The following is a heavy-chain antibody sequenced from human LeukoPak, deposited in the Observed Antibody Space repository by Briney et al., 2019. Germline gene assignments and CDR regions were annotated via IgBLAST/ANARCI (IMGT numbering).Heavy chain of an antibody. CDR3: AKGHRYSSSDYFDY. CDR2: IWYDGSSK. D-gene: IGHD6-19*01. V-gene: IGHV3-33*06. CDR1: GFTFSSYG. J-gene: IGHJ4*02. Sequence: PGGSLRLSCAASGFTFSSYGMHWVRQAPGKGLEWVAVIWYDGSSKYYADSVKGRFTISRDNSKDMVYLQMNDLRPEDTALYFCAKGHRYSSSDYFDYCGQGIPVTVSS.